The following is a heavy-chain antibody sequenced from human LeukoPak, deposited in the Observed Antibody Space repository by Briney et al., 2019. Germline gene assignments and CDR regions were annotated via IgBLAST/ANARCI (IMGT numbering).Heavy chain of an antibody. J-gene: IGHJ4*02. Sequence: GGSLRLSCAASGFTFSSYSMNWVRKAPGKGLEWVPSISSSSSYIYYADSVKGRFTISRDNAKNSLYLQMNSLRAEDTAVYYCARDSHYYDSSGLDYWGQGTLVTVSS. V-gene: IGHV3-21*01. CDR1: GFTFSSYS. CDR3: ARDSHYYDSSGLDY. D-gene: IGHD3-22*01. CDR2: ISSSSSYI.